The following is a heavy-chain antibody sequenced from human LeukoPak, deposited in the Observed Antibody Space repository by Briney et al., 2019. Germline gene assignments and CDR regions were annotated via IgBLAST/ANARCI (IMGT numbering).Heavy chain of an antibody. J-gene: IGHJ4*02. V-gene: IGHV4-59*12. CDR1: GGSISSYY. Sequence: SETLSLTCTVSGGSISSYYWSWIRQPSGKGLEWIGYIYYSGSTNYSPSLKSRVTLSVDKSKNQFSLKLSSVTAADTAVYYCASHSSGWYNYWGQGTLVTVSS. CDR2: IYYSGST. D-gene: IGHD6-13*01. CDR3: ASHSSGWYNY.